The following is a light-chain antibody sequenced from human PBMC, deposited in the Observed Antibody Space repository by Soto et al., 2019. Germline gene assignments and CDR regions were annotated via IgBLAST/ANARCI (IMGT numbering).Light chain of an antibody. V-gene: IGLV2-11*01. J-gene: IGLJ1*01. CDR2: DVS. CDR3: GAWDDSLNGYV. Sequence: QSVLTQPRSVSGSPGQSVTISCTGTSSDVGGYNYVSWYQQHPGKAPKLMIYDVSKRPSGVPDRFSGSKSGNTASLTISGLQAEDEADYYCGAWDDSLNGYVFGSGTKLTVL. CDR1: SSDVGGYNY.